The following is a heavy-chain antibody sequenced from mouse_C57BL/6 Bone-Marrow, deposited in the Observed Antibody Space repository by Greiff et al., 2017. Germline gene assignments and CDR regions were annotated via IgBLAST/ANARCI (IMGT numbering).Heavy chain of an antibody. CDR1: GYTFTSYW. CDR3: ARFPITTVPHY. J-gene: IGHJ2*01. D-gene: IGHD1-1*01. V-gene: IGHV1-59*01. CDR2: IDPSDSYT. Sequence: QVQLQQPGAELVRPGTSVKLSCKASGYTFTSYWMHWVKQRPGQGLEWIGVIDPSDSYTNYNQKFKGKAKVTVDTSSSTAYMQLSSLTSEDSAVYYCARFPITTVPHYWGQGTTLTVSS.